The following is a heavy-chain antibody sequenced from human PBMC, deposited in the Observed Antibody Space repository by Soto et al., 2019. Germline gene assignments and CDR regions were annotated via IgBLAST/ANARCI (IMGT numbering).Heavy chain of an antibody. J-gene: IGHJ3*01. CDR3: ASDRGVGKYGVYDSSGYYFPDAFDL. Sequence: QVQLQESGPGLVKPSQTLSLTCTVSGGSLSSGGYYWSWIRQHPGKCLEWIGYIYYSGSTYYNPSRKNRVTTSVATSKNGLALQSSPVPAADNGRYYRASDRGVGKYGVYDSSGYYFPDAFDLWGQGTMVTVSS. D-gene: IGHD3-22*01. CDR1: GGSLSSGGYY. CDR2: IYYSGST. V-gene: IGHV4-31*03.